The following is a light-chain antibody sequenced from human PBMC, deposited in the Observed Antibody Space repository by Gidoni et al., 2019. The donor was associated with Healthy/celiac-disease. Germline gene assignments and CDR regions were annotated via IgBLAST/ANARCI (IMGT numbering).Light chain of an antibody. CDR3: QQRSNWPLT. J-gene: IGKJ4*01. Sequence: EIVLTQSPATLCLSPGERATRSCRASQSVSRYLAWYQQKPGQAPRLLIYDASNRATGLPARFSGSGSGTDFALTISSLEPEDFAVYYCQQRSNWPLTFGGGTKVEIK. CDR2: DAS. CDR1: QSVSRY. V-gene: IGKV3-11*01.